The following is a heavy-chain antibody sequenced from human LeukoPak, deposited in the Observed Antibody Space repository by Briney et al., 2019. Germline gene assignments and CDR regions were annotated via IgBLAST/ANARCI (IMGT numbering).Heavy chain of an antibody. D-gene: IGHD1-26*01. CDR1: GFTFSDYY. J-gene: IGHJ6*02. V-gene: IGHV3-11*01. Sequence: GGSLRLSCAASGFTFSDYYMIWIRQAPGKGLEWVSHISGSGTTVYYAGSVKGRFTISRDNAKNSLYLQMNSLRAEDTAVYYCASPPTGIVGATPLDYGMDVWGQGTTVTASS. CDR2: ISGSGTTV. CDR3: ASPPTGIVGATPLDYGMDV.